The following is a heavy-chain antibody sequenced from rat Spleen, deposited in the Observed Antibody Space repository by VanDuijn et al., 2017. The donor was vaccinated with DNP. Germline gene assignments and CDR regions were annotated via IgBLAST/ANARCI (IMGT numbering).Heavy chain of an antibody. Sequence: EVQLVESGGGLVQPGRSLKLSCAASGFTFSNYGMAWVRQAPTKGLEWVASISTGGGNTYYRDSVKGRFTISRDNAKNTQYLQMDSLRSEDTATYYCARHGMYTTDRWYFDFWGPGTMVTVSS. V-gene: IGHV5S13*01. CDR2: ISTGGGNT. J-gene: IGHJ1*01. CDR3: ARHGMYTTDRWYFDF. D-gene: IGHD1-6*01. CDR1: GFTFSNYG.